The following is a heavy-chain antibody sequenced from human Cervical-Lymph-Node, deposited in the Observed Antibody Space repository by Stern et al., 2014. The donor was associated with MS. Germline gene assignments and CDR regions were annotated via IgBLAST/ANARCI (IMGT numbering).Heavy chain of an antibody. V-gene: IGHV5-51*01. CDR2: IFPGGSDI. CDR3: ARQRYFDY. J-gene: IGHJ4*02. Sequence: EVQLVESGPEVKRPGESLKISCQAYGYTFTFYWLGWVPQMPGKGLEWIVIIFPGGSDIRYSPSYQVQGTIAADNSSSPAYLQWNNLKASDTAIYYGARQRYFDYWGQGTLVTVSS. CDR1: GYTFTFYW.